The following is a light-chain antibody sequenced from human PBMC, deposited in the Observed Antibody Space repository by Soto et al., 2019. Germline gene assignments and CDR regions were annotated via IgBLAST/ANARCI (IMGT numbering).Light chain of an antibody. J-gene: IGKJ1*01. CDR1: QSVSSN. CDR3: QQYNNWPRGT. Sequence: EIVMTQSPATLSVSPGERATLSCRASQSVSSNLAWYQQKPGQAPRLLIYGASTRATGIPARFSGSGSGTEFTLTISSMQSEDVAVYYCQQYNNWPRGTF. V-gene: IGKV3-15*01. CDR2: GAS.